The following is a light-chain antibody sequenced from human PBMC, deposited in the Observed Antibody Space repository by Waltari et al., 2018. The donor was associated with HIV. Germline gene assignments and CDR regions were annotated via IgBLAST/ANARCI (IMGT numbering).Light chain of an antibody. Sequence: DIQMTQSPSSLSASVGDRVTITRRASQTIGISLNWYPQKPGKAPNLLIYAASTLQGGVPSRFSGSGSVTHFTRNLTSLQPAEFVTDYCQQSYNVAGTFGQGTKVGTK. V-gene: IGKV1-39*01. J-gene: IGKJ1*01. CDR1: QTIGIS. CDR2: AAS. CDR3: QQSYNVAGT.